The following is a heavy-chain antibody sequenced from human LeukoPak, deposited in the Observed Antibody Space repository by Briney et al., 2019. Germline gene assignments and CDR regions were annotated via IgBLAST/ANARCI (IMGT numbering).Heavy chain of an antibody. CDR3: ARVRRGTAQNYYYYGMDV. V-gene: IGHV1-46*01. J-gene: IGHJ6*02. CDR1: GYTFTSYY. CDR2: INPSGGST. Sequence: ASVKVSCKASGYTFTSYYMHWVRQAPGQGLEWMGIINPSGGSTSYAQKFQGRVTMTRDTSTSTVYMELSSLRSEDTAVHYCARVRRGTAQNYYYYGMDVWGQGTTVTVSS. D-gene: IGHD2-21*02.